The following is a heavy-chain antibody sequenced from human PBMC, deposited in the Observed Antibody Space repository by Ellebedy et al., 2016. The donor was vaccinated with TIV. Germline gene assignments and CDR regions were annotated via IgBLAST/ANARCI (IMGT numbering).Heavy chain of an antibody. CDR1: GFTFSSYS. CDR3: ARRASFDSSLGRCSDL. D-gene: IGHD3-22*01. Sequence: GGSLRLSCAASGFTFSSYSMSWVRQAPGKGLEWVSYISSTGNTMYYADSVKGRFTISRDNAENSLYLQMNSLRAEDTAVYHCARRASFDSSLGRCSDLWGRGTLVTVSS. CDR2: ISSTGNTM. V-gene: IGHV3-48*01. J-gene: IGHJ2*01.